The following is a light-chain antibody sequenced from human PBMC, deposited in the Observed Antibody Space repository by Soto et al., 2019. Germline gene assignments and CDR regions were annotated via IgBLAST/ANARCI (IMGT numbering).Light chain of an antibody. CDR3: ETWDGNTRV. CDR2: LEGSGSY. V-gene: IGLV4-60*02. J-gene: IGLJ3*02. CDR1: SGHSSYI. Sequence: QPVLTQSSSASASLGSSVKVTCTLSSGHSSYIIAWHQQQPGKAPRYLMKLEGSGSYNKGSGVPDRFSGSSSGADRYLSISNLQFEDEADYYCETWDGNTRVFGGGTSLTVL.